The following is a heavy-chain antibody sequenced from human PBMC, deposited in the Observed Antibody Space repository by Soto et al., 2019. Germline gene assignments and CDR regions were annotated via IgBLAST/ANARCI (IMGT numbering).Heavy chain of an antibody. CDR1: GGSISSYY. Sequence: KASETLSLTCTVSGGSISSYYWSWIRQPPGKGQEWIGYIYYSGSTNYNPSLKSRVTISVDTSKNQFSLKLSSVTAADTAVYYCARAVVAASRWFDPWGQGTLVTVSS. J-gene: IGHJ5*02. CDR2: IYYSGST. D-gene: IGHD2-15*01. V-gene: IGHV4-59*01. CDR3: ARAVVAASRWFDP.